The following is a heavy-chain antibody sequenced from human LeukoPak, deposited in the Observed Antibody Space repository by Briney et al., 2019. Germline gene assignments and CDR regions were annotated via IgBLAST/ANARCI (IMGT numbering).Heavy chain of an antibody. V-gene: IGHV3-23*01. J-gene: IGHJ4*02. CDR3: AKDGGYYFDY. CDR1: GFTFRTYA. D-gene: IGHD2-15*01. CDR2: LSGSGDRT. Sequence: GGSLRLSCAASGFTFRTYAMSWVRQAPGKRPEWVPALSGSGDRTYYADSVRGRFTISRDNSKNTLYLQMNTLRAEDTAVYYCAKDGGYYFDYWGQGTLVTVSS.